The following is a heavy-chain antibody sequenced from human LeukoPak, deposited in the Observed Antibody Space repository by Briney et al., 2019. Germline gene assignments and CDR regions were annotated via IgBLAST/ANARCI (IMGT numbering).Heavy chain of an antibody. Sequence: SETLFLTCTVSDGSIRSYYWSWIRQPPGKGLEWIGYIYYSGNTYYNPSLKSRVTLSPDTSKSQFSLGLKSVTAADTAVYYCARQIIRGQYLVHFDYWSQGTLVTVSS. V-gene: IGHV4-59*08. CDR2: IYYSGNT. CDR3: ARQIIRGQYLVHFDY. CDR1: DGSIRSYY. D-gene: IGHD6-13*01. J-gene: IGHJ4*02.